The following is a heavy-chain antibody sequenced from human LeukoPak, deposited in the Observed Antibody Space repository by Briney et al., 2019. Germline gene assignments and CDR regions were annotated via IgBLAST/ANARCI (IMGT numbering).Heavy chain of an antibody. CDR1: GFTFSIYE. CDR2: ISDSGSSV. V-gene: IGHV3-48*03. J-gene: IGHJ6*03. CDR3: ARDATTAIGTVYMDV. Sequence: GGSLRLSCAASGFTFSIYEVNWVRQAPGKGLEWLSHISDSGSSVHYADSVKGRFTISRDNSKNSLYLEMNSLRVEDTAIYYCARDATTAIGTVYMDVWGKGTTVTISS. D-gene: IGHD1-1*01.